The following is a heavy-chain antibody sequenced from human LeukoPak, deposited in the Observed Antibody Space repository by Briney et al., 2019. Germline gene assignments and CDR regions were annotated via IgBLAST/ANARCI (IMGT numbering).Heavy chain of an antibody. D-gene: IGHD2-2*01. CDR3: AGVVVPAAIPYNWFDP. CDR1: GGSFSGYY. Sequence: SETLSLTCAVYGGSFSGYYWSWIRQPPGKGLEWIGEINHSGSTNYNPSLKSRVTISVDTSKNQFSLKLSSVTAADTAVYYCAGVVVPAAIPYNWFDPWGQGTLVTVSS. CDR2: INHSGST. J-gene: IGHJ5*02. V-gene: IGHV4-34*01.